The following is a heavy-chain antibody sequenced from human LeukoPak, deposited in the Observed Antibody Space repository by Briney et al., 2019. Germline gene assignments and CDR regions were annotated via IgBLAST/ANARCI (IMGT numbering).Heavy chain of an antibody. J-gene: IGHJ6*03. CDR1: GDSITGYY. V-gene: IGHV4-59*12. D-gene: IGHD2-15*01. Sequence: PSETLSLTCTVSGDSITGYYWGWIRQPPGKGLEWIGNIYYTGNTYYNPSLKSRVTMSVDTSKNQFSLKLSSVTAADTAVYYCARAAAIAHDYYYYYYMDVWGKGTTVTISS. CDR2: IYYTGNT. CDR3: ARAAAIAHDYYYYYYMDV.